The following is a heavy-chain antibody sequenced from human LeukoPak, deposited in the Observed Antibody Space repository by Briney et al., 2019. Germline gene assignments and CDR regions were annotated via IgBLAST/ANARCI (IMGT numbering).Heavy chain of an antibody. J-gene: IGHJ4*02. CDR1: GYTFTSYD. CDR2: IIPIFGTA. Sequence: SVKVSCKASGYTFTSYDINWVRQAPGQGLEWMGGIIPIFGTANYAQKFQGRVTITADESTSTAYMEPSSLRSEDTAVYYCAREGNCGGDCYDYWGQGTLVTVSS. V-gene: IGHV1-69*13. D-gene: IGHD2-21*01. CDR3: AREGNCGGDCYDY.